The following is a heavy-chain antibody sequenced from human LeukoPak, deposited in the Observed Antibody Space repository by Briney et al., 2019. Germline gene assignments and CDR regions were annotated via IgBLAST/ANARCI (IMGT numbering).Heavy chain of an antibody. V-gene: IGHV1-2*02. CDR3: AGVRDYDSSGYHPMDV. J-gene: IGHJ6*03. D-gene: IGHD3-22*01. CDR1: GYTFTGYY. Sequence: ASVKVSCKASGYTFTGYYMHWVRQAPGQGLEWMGGINPNCGSTNYAQKFQGRVTITRDTSTSTAYMELSRLRSDDTAVYYCAGVRDYDSSGYHPMDVWGKGTMVTVSS. CDR2: INPNCGST.